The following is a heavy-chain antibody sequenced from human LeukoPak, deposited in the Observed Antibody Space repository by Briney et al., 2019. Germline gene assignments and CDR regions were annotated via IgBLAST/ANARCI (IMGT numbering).Heavy chain of an antibody. CDR1: GGTFSSYA. J-gene: IGHJ6*03. Sequence: ASVKVSCKASGGTFSSYAISWVRQAPGQGLEWMGGIIPIFGTANYAQKFQGRVTITADESTSTAYMELSSLRSDDTAVYYCARGREFHYYYYYMDVWGKGTTVTVSS. V-gene: IGHV1-69*13. CDR2: IIPIFGTA. CDR3: ARGREFHYYYYYMDV. D-gene: IGHD3-10*01.